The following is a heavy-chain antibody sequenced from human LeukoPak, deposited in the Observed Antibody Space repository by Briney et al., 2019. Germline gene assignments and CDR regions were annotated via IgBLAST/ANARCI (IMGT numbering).Heavy chain of an antibody. CDR1: GFTFGSSA. D-gene: IGHD3-22*01. CDR3: AAGESDSNVYYAFDV. CDR2: IVVGSGRT. V-gene: IGHV1-58*01. Sequence: ASVKVSCKASGFTFGSSAVQWVRQARGQRLEWIGWIVVGSGRTNYAQKIQERVTITRDMSTSTAYMELSSLRSEDTAVYYCAAGESDSNVYYAFDVWGQGTMVTVSA. J-gene: IGHJ3*01.